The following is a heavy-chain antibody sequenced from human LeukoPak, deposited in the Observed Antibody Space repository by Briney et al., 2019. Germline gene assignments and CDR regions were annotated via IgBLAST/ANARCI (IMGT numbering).Heavy chain of an antibody. CDR1: GGSISSGGYY. D-gene: IGHD3-9*01. V-gene: IGHV4-31*03. Sequence: SQTPSLTCTVSGGSISSGGYYWSWIRQHPGKGLEWIGYIYYSGSTYYNPSLKSRVTISVDTSKNQFSLKLSSVTAADTAVYYCARSRAELRYFDWLSYFDYWGQGTLVTVSS. CDR3: ARSRAELRYFDWLSYFDY. J-gene: IGHJ4*02. CDR2: IYYSGST.